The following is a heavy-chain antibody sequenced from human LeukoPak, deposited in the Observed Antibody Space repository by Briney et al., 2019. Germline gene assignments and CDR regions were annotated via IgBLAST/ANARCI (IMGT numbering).Heavy chain of an antibody. J-gene: IGHJ4*02. CDR2: IKQDGSEK. D-gene: IGHD5-12*01. V-gene: IGHV3-7*03. CDR3: ARDQSGYDYIDY. Sequence: GGSLRLSCAASGFTFSFYWMSWVRQAPGKGPEWVANIKQDGSEKNYVDSVKGRFTVPRDNAKNSLYLQMNSLRAEDTAMYYCARDQSGYDYIDYWGQGTLVTVSS. CDR1: GFTFSFYW.